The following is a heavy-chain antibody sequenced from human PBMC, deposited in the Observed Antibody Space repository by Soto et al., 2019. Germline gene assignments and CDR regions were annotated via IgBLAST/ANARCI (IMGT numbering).Heavy chain of an antibody. D-gene: IGHD3-9*01. Sequence: SETLSLPCTVSGASLINYYWAWIRQSPCGGLESIGHVSNTATTTYNPSLKNRVTISVDASKSQFYLKLRSVTAADTAVYYCARVMAEEQIFYYFDYWGQGALVTVSS. CDR1: GASLINYY. CDR2: VSNTATT. CDR3: ARVMAEEQIFYYFDY. V-gene: IGHV4-59*01. J-gene: IGHJ4*02.